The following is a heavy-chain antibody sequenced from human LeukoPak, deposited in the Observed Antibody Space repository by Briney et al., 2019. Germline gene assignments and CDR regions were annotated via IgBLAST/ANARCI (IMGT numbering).Heavy chain of an antibody. J-gene: IGHJ3*02. CDR1: GFTVSSNY. CDR3: AVDSSSDAFDI. CDR2: IYSGGST. Sequence: GGSLRLSCAASGFTVSSNYMSWVRQAPGKGLEWVSVIYSGGSTYYADSVKGRFTISRDNSKNTLYLQMNSLRAEDTAVYYCAVDSSSDAFDIWGQGTMVTVSS. V-gene: IGHV3-53*01. D-gene: IGHD6-6*01.